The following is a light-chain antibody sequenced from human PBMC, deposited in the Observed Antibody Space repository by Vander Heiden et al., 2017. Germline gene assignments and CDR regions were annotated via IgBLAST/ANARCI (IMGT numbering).Light chain of an antibody. CDR2: KDS. Sequence: SYELTQPPSVSVSPGQTARITCSGDALPKQYAYWYQQKPGQAPVLVIYKDSERPSGIPERFSGSSSGTTVTLTISGVQAEDEADYYCQSADSRGTHNYVFGTGTKVTVL. CDR3: QSADSRGTHNYV. CDR1: ALPKQY. J-gene: IGLJ1*01. V-gene: IGLV3-25*03.